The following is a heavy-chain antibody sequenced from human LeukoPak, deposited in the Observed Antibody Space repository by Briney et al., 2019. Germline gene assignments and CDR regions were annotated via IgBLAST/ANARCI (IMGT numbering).Heavy chain of an antibody. CDR3: ATYRQVLLPFES. Sequence: GGSLRLSCAASGFTFEDYGMHWVRQAPGKGLEWVSLISWEGGSTYYADSVKGRFTISRDNSKSTLSLQMNSLRAEDTAIYYCATYRQVLLPFESWGQGTLVTVSS. CDR1: GFTFEDYG. CDR2: ISWEGGST. V-gene: IGHV3-43D*03. D-gene: IGHD2-8*02. J-gene: IGHJ4*02.